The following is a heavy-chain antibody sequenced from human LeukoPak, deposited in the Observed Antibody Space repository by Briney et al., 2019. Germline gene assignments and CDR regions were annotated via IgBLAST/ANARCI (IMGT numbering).Heavy chain of an antibody. Sequence: PGGSLTLSCAASGFVFSSYGMHWVRQAPGKGLEGVAVMWCDGTNKFYPDSVKGRFTISRGNSKDTLYLQMNSLRAEDTAVYFCARDLLNYYDSSGYYFPVYAFDICGQGTMVTVSS. CDR3: ARDLLNYYDSSGYYFPVYAFDI. D-gene: IGHD3-22*01. J-gene: IGHJ3*02. CDR2: MWCDGTNK. V-gene: IGHV3-33*01. CDR1: GFVFSSYG.